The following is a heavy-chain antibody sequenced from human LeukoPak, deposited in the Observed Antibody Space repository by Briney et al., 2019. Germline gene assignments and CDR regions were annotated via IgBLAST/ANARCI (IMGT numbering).Heavy chain of an antibody. D-gene: IGHD3-3*01. Sequence: ASVKVSCKASGYTFTSYGISWVRQAPGQGLEWMGWISAYNGNTNYAQKLQGRVTMTTDTSTSTAYMELRGLRSDDTAVYYCARDQYYDFWSGYSPRQFDYWGQGTLVTVSS. CDR1: GYTFTSYG. CDR3: ARDQYYDFWSGYSPRQFDY. CDR2: ISAYNGNT. V-gene: IGHV1-18*01. J-gene: IGHJ4*02.